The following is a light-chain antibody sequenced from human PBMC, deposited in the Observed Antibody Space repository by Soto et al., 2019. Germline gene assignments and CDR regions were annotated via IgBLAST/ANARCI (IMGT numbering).Light chain of an antibody. CDR2: DVS. CDR3: SSYTSSSTFHVV. CDR1: SSDVGGYNY. J-gene: IGLJ2*01. V-gene: IGLV2-14*01. Sequence: QAVVTQPASVSGSPGQSITISCTGTSSDVGGYNYVSWYQQHPGKAPKLMIYDVSNRPSGVSNRFSGSKSGNTASLTISGLQAEDEADYYCSSYTSSSTFHVVFGGGTKVTVL.